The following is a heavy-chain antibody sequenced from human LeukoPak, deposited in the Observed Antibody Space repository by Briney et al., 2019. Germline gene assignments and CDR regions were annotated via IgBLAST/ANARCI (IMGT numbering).Heavy chain of an antibody. Sequence: GGSLRLSCAASGFTFTNYAMSWVRQAPGKGLDWVSAISYNGGSTYYSDSVKGRFTISRDNSKNTVYLQMNSLRAEDTAVYYCTRGPIQQWLYYGMDVWGQGTTVTVSS. V-gene: IGHV3-23*01. CDR1: GFTFTNYA. CDR2: ISYNGGST. CDR3: TRGPIQQWLYYGMDV. D-gene: IGHD5-18*01. J-gene: IGHJ6*02.